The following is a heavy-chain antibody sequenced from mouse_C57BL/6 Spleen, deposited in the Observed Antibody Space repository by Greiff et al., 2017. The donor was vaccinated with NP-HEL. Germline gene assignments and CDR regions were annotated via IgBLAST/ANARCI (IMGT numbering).Heavy chain of an antibody. CDR2: IWRGGST. CDR3: AKIPLYGSSSYYAMDY. Sequence: QVQLQQSGPGLVQPSQSLSITCTVSGFSLTSYGVHWVRQSPGKGLEWLGVIWRGGSTDYNAAFMSRLSVTKDNSKSQVFFKMNSLQADDTSIYYCAKIPLYGSSSYYAMDYWGQGTSVTVSS. D-gene: IGHD1-1*01. CDR1: GFSLTSYG. V-gene: IGHV2-5*01. J-gene: IGHJ4*01.